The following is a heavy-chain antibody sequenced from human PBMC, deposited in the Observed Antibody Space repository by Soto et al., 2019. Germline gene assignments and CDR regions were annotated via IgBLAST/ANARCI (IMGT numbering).Heavy chain of an antibody. CDR2: INAGNGNT. D-gene: IGHD3-10*01. Sequence: ASVKVSCKASGYTFTSYAMHWVRQAPGQRLEWMGWINAGNGNTKYSQKFQGRVTITRDTSASTAYMELSSLRSEDTAVYYCARTYYGSGSHPFGSHGAFDIWGQGTMVTVSS. CDR3: ARTYYGSGSHPFGSHGAFDI. CDR1: GYTFTSYA. J-gene: IGHJ3*02. V-gene: IGHV1-3*01.